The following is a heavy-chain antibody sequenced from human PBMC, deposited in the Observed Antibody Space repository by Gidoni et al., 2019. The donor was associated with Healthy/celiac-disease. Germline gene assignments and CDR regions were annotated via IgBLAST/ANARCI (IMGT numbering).Heavy chain of an antibody. Sequence: QVQPVASGGGVVQPGRYLRLSCAAPGFTFRSYGLHWVRQGPGQGLEWVAVIWYDGSNKYYADSVKGGFTITRDNSKNTLYLKMNSLRAEDTAVYYCAREGGYAFDIWGQGTMVTVSS. CDR3: AREGGYAFDI. J-gene: IGHJ3*02. V-gene: IGHV3-33*01. CDR2: IWYDGSNK. CDR1: GFTFRSYG.